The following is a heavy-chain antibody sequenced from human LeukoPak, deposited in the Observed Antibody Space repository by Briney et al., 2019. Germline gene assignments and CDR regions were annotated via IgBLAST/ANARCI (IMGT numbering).Heavy chain of an antibody. J-gene: IGHJ5*02. Sequence: GKSLKISCKGSGYSFTNYWIGWVRQMPGKGPEGMGIIYPGDSDTSYSPSFQGQVTISADKSISTAYLQWSSLKASDTAMYYCARHLRLWQNWFDPWGQGTLVTVSS. CDR3: ARHLRLWQNWFDP. CDR2: IYPGDSDT. V-gene: IGHV5-51*01. CDR1: GYSFTNYW. D-gene: IGHD5-18*01.